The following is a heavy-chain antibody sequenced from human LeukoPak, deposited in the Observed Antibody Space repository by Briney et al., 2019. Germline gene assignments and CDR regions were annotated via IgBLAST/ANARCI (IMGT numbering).Heavy chain of an antibody. J-gene: IGHJ4*02. Sequence: ASVKVSCKASGYTFTSYGISWVRQAPGQGLEWMGWISAYNGNTNYAQKLQGRVTMTTDTSTSTAYMELRSLRSDDTAVYYCARDPYDTVLTGFYTDWGQGTLVTVSS. CDR1: GYTFTSYG. D-gene: IGHD3-9*01. V-gene: IGHV1-18*01. CDR3: ARDPYDTVLTGFYTD. CDR2: ISAYNGNT.